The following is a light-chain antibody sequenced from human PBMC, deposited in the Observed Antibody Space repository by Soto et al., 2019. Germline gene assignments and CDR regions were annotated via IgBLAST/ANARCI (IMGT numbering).Light chain of an antibody. CDR3: QQYNSYS. Sequence: DIQMTQSPSTLSASVGDRVTITCRASQSISTWVAWYQQRPGKAPRLLIFDASTLKSGVPSRFSGSGSGTEFTLTISSLQPDDFATYYCQQYNSYSFGQGTKVDI. J-gene: IGKJ1*01. V-gene: IGKV1-5*01. CDR2: DAS. CDR1: QSISTW.